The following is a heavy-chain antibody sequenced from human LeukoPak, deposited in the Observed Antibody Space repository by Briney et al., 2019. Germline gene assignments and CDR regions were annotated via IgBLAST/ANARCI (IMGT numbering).Heavy chain of an antibody. D-gene: IGHD4-17*01. V-gene: IGHV4-39*07. CDR1: SGSISSSSYY. CDR3: ARGASTTVTRKAFDI. CDR2: IYYSGST. J-gene: IGHJ3*02. Sequence: PSETLSLTCTVSSGSISSSSYYWGWIRQPPGKGLEWIGSIYYSGSTYYNPSLKSRVTISVDTSKNQFSLKLSSVTAADTAVYYCARGASTTVTRKAFDIWGQVTMVTVSS.